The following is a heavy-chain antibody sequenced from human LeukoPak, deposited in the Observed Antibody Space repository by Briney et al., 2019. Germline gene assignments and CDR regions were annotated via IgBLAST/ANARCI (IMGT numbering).Heavy chain of an antibody. CDR1: GFTFSSYW. J-gene: IGHJ4*02. D-gene: IGHD6-13*01. CDR3: ARAIAAAGTGLYN. V-gene: IGHV3-7*03. Sequence: PGGSLRLSCAASGFTFSSYWMSWVRQAPGKGLEWVANIKQDGSEKYYVDSVKGRFTISRDNAKNSLYLQMNSLRADDTAVYYCARAIAAAGTGLYNWGQGTLLTVSS. CDR2: IKQDGSEK.